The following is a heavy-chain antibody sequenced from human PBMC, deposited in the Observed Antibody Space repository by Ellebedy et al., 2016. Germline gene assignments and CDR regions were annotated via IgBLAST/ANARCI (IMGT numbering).Heavy chain of an antibody. CDR2: ISYGGTT. CDR1: GDSISNYY. J-gene: IGHJ4*02. V-gene: IGHV4-59*13. CDR3: ARNFGVGTSSYYLDY. Sequence: SETLSLTXTVSGDSISNYYWSWIRQPPGKGLEWIAYISYGGTTRYSPSLKSRVTISVDTSKNQFSLKLTSVTAADTAVYYCARNFGVGTSSYYLDYWGQGTLVTVSS. D-gene: IGHD3-3*01.